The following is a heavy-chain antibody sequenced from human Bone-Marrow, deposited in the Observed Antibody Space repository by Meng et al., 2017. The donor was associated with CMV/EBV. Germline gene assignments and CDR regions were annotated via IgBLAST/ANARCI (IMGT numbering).Heavy chain of an antibody. CDR3: ARDKSGGKSPWYFDL. V-gene: IGHV4-39*07. CDR1: GGSISSSSYY. J-gene: IGHJ2*01. D-gene: IGHD2-15*01. CDR2: IYYYGTT. Sequence: SETLSLTCTVSGGSISSSSYYWGWIRQPPGKGLEWIGSIYYYGTTYYNPSLKSRVTISVDTSKNQFSLKLSSVTAADTAVYYCARDKSGGKSPWYFDLWGRGTLVTGSS.